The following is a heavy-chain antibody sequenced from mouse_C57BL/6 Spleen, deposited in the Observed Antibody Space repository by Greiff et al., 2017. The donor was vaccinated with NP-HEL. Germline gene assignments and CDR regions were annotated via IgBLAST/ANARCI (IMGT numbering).Heavy chain of an antibody. D-gene: IGHD2-12*01. CDR2: IWSDGST. CDR1: GFSLTSYG. V-gene: IGHV2-6-1*01. J-gene: IGHJ4*01. Sequence: VQLQESGPGLVAPSQSLSITCTVSGFSLTSYGVHWVRQPPGKGLEWLVVIWSDGSTTYNSALKSRLSISKDNSKSQVFLKMNSLQTDDTAMYYCARHDDGMGYAMDYWGQGTSVTVSS. CDR3: ARHDDGMGYAMDY.